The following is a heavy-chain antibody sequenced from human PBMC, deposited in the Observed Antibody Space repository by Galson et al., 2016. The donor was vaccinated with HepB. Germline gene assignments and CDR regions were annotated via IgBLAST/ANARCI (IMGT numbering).Heavy chain of an antibody. D-gene: IGHD5-18*01. Sequence: SLRLSCAASGFTFSHYGMHWVRQAPGKGLEWVAVISYDGSNKYSTESVKGRFTISRDNSKNTLFLQMNSLRAEDAAVCYCAREPGYNYGFTWGYWGQGTRVTVSS. CDR3: AREPGYNYGFTWGY. J-gene: IGHJ4*02. V-gene: IGHV3-30*03. CDR2: ISYDGSNK. CDR1: GFTFSHYG.